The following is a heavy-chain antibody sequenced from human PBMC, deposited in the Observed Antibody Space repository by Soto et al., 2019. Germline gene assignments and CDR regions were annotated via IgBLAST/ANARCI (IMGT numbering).Heavy chain of an antibody. J-gene: IGHJ5*02. CDR3: ARVGVTMVRGVITVWFDP. D-gene: IGHD3-10*01. Sequence: SETLSLTCTVPGGSISSYYWSWIRQPAGKGLEWIGRIYTSGSTNYNPSLKSRVTMSVDTSKNQFSLKLSSATAADTAVYYCARVGVTMVRGVITVWFDPWGQGTLVTVSS. CDR1: GGSISSYY. CDR2: IYTSGST. V-gene: IGHV4-4*07.